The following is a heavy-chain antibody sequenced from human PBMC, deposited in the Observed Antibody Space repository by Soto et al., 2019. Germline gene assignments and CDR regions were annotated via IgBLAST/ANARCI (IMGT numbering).Heavy chain of an antibody. J-gene: IGHJ6*02. V-gene: IGHV3-23*01. CDR2: IAASDGAT. D-gene: IGHD2-21*01. CDR1: GFTFSSYA. Sequence: GGSLRLSCVASGFTFSSYAFSWVRQAPGKGLEWVAGIAASDGATFYADSVKGRFTISRGNSKNTLYLEMNSPRAEDTAVYYCAKHLHIVVRFSPLFSFYGMDVWGQGTTVTVSS. CDR3: AKHLHIVVRFSPLFSFYGMDV.